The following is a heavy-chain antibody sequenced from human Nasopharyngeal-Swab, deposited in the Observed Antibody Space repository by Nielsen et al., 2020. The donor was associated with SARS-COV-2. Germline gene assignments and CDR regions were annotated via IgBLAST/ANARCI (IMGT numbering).Heavy chain of an antibody. CDR3: ARGYVHFDY. D-gene: IGHD2-2*01. CDR2: IYYSGST. CDR1: GGSISSSSYY. Sequence: SETLSLTCTGSGGSISSSSYYWGWIRQPPGKGLEWIGSIYYSGSTYYNPSLKSRVTISVDTSKNQFSLKLSSVTAADTAVYYCARGYVHFDYWGQGTLVTVSS. V-gene: IGHV4-39*07. J-gene: IGHJ4*02.